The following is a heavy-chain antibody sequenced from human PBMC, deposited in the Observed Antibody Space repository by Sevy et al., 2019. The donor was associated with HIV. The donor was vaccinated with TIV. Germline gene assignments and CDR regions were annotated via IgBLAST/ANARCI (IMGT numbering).Heavy chain of an antibody. D-gene: IGHD2-15*01. V-gene: IGHV3-21*01. CDR2: ISSSSSYI. Sequence: GGSLRLSCAASGFTFSSYSMNWVRQAPGKGLEWVSSISSSSSYIYYADSVKGRFTISRDNAKKLLYLQMNSPRAEDSAVYYCAREKDIVVVVAATLRHYYYGMDVWGQGTTVTVSS. CDR1: GFTFSSYS. CDR3: AREKDIVVVVAATLRHYYYGMDV. J-gene: IGHJ6*02.